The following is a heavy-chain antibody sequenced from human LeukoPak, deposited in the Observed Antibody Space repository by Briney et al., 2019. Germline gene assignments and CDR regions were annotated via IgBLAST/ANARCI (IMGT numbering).Heavy chain of an antibody. CDR2: ITATGDTA. Sequence: PGGSLRFSCEASGFTFSKCAMSWVRQAPGKGLEWVAIITATGDTAYYADSVKGRFTISRDNSRNTVYMQMDSLRAEDTAIYYCAGDRNSDWYSPLDYWGQGTQVTVSP. CDR3: AGDRNSDWYSPLDY. J-gene: IGHJ4*02. CDR1: GFTFSKCA. V-gene: IGHV3-23*01. D-gene: IGHD6-19*01.